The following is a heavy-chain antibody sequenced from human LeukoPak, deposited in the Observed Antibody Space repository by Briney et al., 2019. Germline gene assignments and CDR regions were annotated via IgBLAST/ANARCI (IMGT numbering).Heavy chain of an antibody. CDR3: AKGYFGNYFDC. Sequence: GGSLRLSCAASGFAFSTYGMHWVRQAPGKGLEWVTTISIDGSDKYYADSVKGRFTISRDNSVNTLCLQMNSLRAEDTAVYYCAKGYFGNYFDCWGQGALVTVSS. J-gene: IGHJ4*02. CDR1: GFAFSTYG. D-gene: IGHD2/OR15-2a*01. CDR2: ISIDGSDK. V-gene: IGHV3-30*18.